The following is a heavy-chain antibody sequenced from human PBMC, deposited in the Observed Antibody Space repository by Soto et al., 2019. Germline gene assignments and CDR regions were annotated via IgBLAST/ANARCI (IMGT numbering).Heavy chain of an antibody. CDR2: IRSNTYGGTT. CDR3: TRAYNGYPTGAFDI. Sequence: PGGSLRLSCTASGFTFGDYAMSWFRQAPGKGLEWVGFIRSNTYGGTTEYAASVEGRLTISRDDSKTIAYLQMNSLKTEDTAVYYCTRAYNGYPTGAFDIWGQGTMVTVSS. J-gene: IGHJ3*02. V-gene: IGHV3-49*03. D-gene: IGHD5-12*01. CDR1: GFTFGDYA.